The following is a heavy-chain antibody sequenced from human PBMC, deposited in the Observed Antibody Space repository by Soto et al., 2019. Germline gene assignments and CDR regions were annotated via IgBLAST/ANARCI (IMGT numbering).Heavy chain of an antibody. V-gene: IGHV3-33*06. Sequence: GGSLRLSCAASGFTFSSYGMHWVRQAPGKGLEWVAVIWYDGSNKYYADSVKGRFPISGDNSKNTLFLQMNSLGAEDTAVYYCAKDSENDYGAYGFSDIWGQGTMVTVSS. D-gene: IGHD4-17*01. CDR1: GFTFSSYG. CDR3: AKDSENDYGAYGFSDI. J-gene: IGHJ3*02. CDR2: IWYDGSNK.